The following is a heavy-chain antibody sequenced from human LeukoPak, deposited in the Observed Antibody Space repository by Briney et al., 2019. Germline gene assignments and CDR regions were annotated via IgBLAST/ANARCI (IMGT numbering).Heavy chain of an antibody. Sequence: ASVHVSCKASVYTFTSYDINWVRQAPGQGLEWMGWVSGYNGNTNYAQKFEGRVAMTTDTSSSTAYMELRSLRSDDTAIYYCARGDWFDPWGQGTLVTVSS. J-gene: IGHJ5*02. CDR1: VYTFTSYD. D-gene: IGHD2-21*01. CDR2: VSGYNGNT. V-gene: IGHV1-18*01. CDR3: ARGDWFDP.